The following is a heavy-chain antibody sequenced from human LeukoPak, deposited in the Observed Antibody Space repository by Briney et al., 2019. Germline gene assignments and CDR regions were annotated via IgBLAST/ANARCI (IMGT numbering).Heavy chain of an antibody. CDR1: GFTFSSNW. V-gene: IGHV3-7*01. Sequence: GGSLRLSCVASGFTFSSNWMSWVRQAPGKGLEWVANIKQDGSEKYYVDSVKGRFTISRGNAKKSLYLQMNSLRAEDTAVYYCARDWRGRVVVVPAAPFDYWGQGTLVTVSS. CDR3: ARDWRGRVVVVPAAPFDY. J-gene: IGHJ4*02. D-gene: IGHD2-2*01. CDR2: IKQDGSEK.